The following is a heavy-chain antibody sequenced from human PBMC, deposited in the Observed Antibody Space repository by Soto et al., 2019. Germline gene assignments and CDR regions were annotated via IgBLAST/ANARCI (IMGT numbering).Heavy chain of an antibody. Sequence: QVQLQQSGPGLLKPSQTLSLTCAISGDSVSSNSAAWNWIRQSPGRGLEWLGRTYYRSKWYYEYALSVXXRXPIXPDTSRNQFSLQLSSVTPEDTAVYYCTRDRGALGHWGQGTLVTVSS. CDR2: TYYRSKWYY. J-gene: IGHJ4*02. CDR1: GDSVSSNSAA. CDR3: TRDRGALGH. D-gene: IGHD3-10*01. V-gene: IGHV6-1*01.